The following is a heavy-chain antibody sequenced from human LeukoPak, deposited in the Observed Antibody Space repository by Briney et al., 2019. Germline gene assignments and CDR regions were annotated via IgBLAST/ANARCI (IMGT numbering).Heavy chain of an antibody. CDR3: ARRKYGADYNGMDV. CDR2: INPQKRDT. CDR1: GYTFSSYG. V-gene: IGHV1-18*01. Sequence: GASVTVSYKASGYTFSSYGINWVRLAPGRGPEWMASINPQKRDTHYAQNFQGRVTVTAGTSTNTAYMELRSLRSDDTAIYYCARRKYGADYNGMDVWGQGTTVTVSS. J-gene: IGHJ6*02. D-gene: IGHD4/OR15-4a*01.